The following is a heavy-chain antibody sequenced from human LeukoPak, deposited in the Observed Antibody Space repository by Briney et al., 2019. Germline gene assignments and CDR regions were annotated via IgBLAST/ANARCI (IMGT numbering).Heavy chain of an antibody. V-gene: IGHV1-69*05. CDR1: GGTFNNYA. Sequence: SVKVSCKASGGTFNNYAISWVRQAPGQGLEWMGRIIPICGTADYAQKFQGRVTVTTDESTSTAYMELSRLRSEDTAVYYCARSGSYPNYYFDYWGQGTLVTVSS. J-gene: IGHJ4*02. D-gene: IGHD1-26*01. CDR2: IIPICGTA. CDR3: ARSGSYPNYYFDY.